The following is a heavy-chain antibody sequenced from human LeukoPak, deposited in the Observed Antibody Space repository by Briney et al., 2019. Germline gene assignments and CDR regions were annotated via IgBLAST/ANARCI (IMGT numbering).Heavy chain of an antibody. V-gene: IGHV3-48*03. D-gene: IGHD3-10*01. Sequence: PGGSLRLSCAASGFTFSSYEMNWVRQAPGKGLEWVSYISSSGSTIYYADSVKGRFTISRDNAKNSLYLQMNSLRAEDTAVYYCARELWFGELTGRTINWFDPWGQGTLVTVSS. CDR3: ARELWFGELTGRTINWFDP. J-gene: IGHJ5*02. CDR1: GFTFSSYE. CDR2: ISSSGSTI.